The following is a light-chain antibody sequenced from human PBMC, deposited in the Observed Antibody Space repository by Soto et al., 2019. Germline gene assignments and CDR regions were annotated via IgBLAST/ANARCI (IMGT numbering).Light chain of an antibody. V-gene: IGLV1-40*01. CDR1: ISNIGAGYD. Sequence: QSVLTQPPSVSGAPGQRVTISCTGSISNIGAGYDVHWYQQLPGTAPKLLIYGNSNRPSVVPDRFSGSKSGTSASLAITGLQDEDEADYYCQSYDSSLSGSYVFGTGTKVTVL. CDR2: GNS. J-gene: IGLJ1*01. CDR3: QSYDSSLSGSYV.